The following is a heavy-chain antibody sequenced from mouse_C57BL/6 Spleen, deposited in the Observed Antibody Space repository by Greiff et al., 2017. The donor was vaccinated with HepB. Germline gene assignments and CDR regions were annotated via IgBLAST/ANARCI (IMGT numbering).Heavy chain of an antibody. CDR3: ARGCHGNR. CDR2: IYPGDGDT. Sequence: VQLQESGPELVKPGASVKISCKASGYAFSSSWMNWVKRRPGKGLEWIGRIYPGDGDTNYNGKFKGKATLTADKSSSTAYMQLSSLTSEDSAVYFCARGCHGNRWGQGTTPTVSS. CDR1: GYAFSSSW. D-gene: IGHD2-1*01. V-gene: IGHV1-82*01. J-gene: IGHJ2*01.